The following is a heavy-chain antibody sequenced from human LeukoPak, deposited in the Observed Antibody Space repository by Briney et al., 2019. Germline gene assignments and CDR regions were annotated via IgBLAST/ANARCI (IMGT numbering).Heavy chain of an antibody. CDR1: GGTFSSYA. D-gene: IGHD2-15*01. CDR3: ASGGMAAALTGFFDY. V-gene: IGHV1-69*13. Sequence: ASVKVSCKASGGTFSSYAISWVRQAPGQGLEWMGGIIPIFGTANYAQKFQGRVTITADESTSTAYMELSSLRSEDTAVYYCASGGMAAALTGFFDYWGQGTLVTVSS. J-gene: IGHJ4*02. CDR2: IIPIFGTA.